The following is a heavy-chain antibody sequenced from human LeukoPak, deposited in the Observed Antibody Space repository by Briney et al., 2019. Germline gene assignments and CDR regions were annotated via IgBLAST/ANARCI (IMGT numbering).Heavy chain of an antibody. CDR3: ARGTRSVVVVPAASLDY. J-gene: IGHJ4*02. Sequence: ASVKVSCKASGYTFTGYYMHWVRQAPGQGLEWMGWINPNSGGTNYAQKFQGWVTMTRDTSISTAYMELNRLRSDDTAVYYCARGTRSVVVVPAASLDYWGQGTLVTVPS. CDR1: GYTFTGYY. CDR2: INPNSGGT. D-gene: IGHD2-2*01. V-gene: IGHV1-2*04.